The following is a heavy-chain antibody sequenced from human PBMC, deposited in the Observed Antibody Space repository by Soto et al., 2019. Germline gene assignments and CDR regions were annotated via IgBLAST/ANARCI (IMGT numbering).Heavy chain of an antibody. CDR3: ARNGAIIAAADYGMDV. Sequence: SETLSLTCTVSGGSISSYYWSWIRQPAGKGLEWIGRIYTSGSTNYNPSLKSRVTMSVDTSKNQFSLKLSSVTAADTAVYYCARNGAIIAAADYGMDVWGQGTTVTVSS. CDR1: GGSISSYY. CDR2: IYTSGST. D-gene: IGHD6-13*01. J-gene: IGHJ6*02. V-gene: IGHV4-4*07.